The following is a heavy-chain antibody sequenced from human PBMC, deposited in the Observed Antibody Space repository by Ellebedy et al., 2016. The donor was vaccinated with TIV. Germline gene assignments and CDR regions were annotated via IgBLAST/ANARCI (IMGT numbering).Heavy chain of an antibody. CDR3: TRAGEKSTKGFDY. CDR2: IYTGGST. Sequence: AGSLRLSXAASGFTVSSNYMSWVRQAPGKGLEWVSVIYTGGSTYYADSVKVRFTISRDDSRNTLYLQMNSLRAEDTAVYYCTRAGEKSTKGFDYWGQGTLVTVSS. V-gene: IGHV3-53*01. CDR1: GFTVSSNY. D-gene: IGHD1-26*01. J-gene: IGHJ4*02.